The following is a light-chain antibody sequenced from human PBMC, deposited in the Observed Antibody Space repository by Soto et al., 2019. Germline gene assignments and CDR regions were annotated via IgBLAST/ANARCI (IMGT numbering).Light chain of an antibody. CDR3: HQYQTSPWT. CDR2: DVS. J-gene: IGKJ1*01. V-gene: IGKV3-20*01. Sequence: EIVLTQSPGTLSLSPGETAIVSCRASQSLANSRLAWYQQKPGQAPRLLIYDVSSRATGIPDRFSGSGSGTDFTLSISRLEPEEFAVYFCHQYQTSPWTFGRGTKVDIK. CDR1: QSLANSR.